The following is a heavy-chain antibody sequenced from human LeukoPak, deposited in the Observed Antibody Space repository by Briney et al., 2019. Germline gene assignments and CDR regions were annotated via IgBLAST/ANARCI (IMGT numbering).Heavy chain of an antibody. V-gene: IGHV4-30-2*01. J-gene: IGHJ4*02. CDR1: GGSISSGGYY. D-gene: IGHD1-14*01. Sequence: PSETLSLTCTVSGGSISSGGYYWSWNRQPPGKGLEWIGYIYHSGSTYYNPSLKSRVTISVDRSKNQFSLKLSSVTAADTAVYYCARDLTFAYFDYWGQGTLVTVSS. CDR2: IYHSGST. CDR3: ARDLTFAYFDY.